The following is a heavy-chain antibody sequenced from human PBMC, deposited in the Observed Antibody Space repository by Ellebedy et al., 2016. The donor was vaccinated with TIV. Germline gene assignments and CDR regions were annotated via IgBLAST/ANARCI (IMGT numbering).Heavy chain of an antibody. CDR3: ARGSYYPYRMDV. V-gene: IGHV3-21*05. Sequence: GESLKISCAASGFNFSSYEMNWVRQAPGKGLEWVSYISSSSSYIYYAASVKGRFTISRDNAKNSLYLQMNSRRAEDTAVYYCARGSYYPYRMDVWGQGTTVTVSS. CDR2: ISSSSSYI. J-gene: IGHJ6*02. CDR1: GFNFSSYE.